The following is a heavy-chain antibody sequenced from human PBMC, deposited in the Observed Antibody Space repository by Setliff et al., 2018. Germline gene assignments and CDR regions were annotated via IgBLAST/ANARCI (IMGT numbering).Heavy chain of an antibody. Sequence: ASVKVSCKASGYTFTTYAMHWVRQAPGQRPEWMGWINAGEDTTKYSQKFQGRVTITRDTSASTAYMELSSLRSEDTAVYYCARKRDYNFWSGYYREFYFDYWGQGTLVTVSS. D-gene: IGHD3-3*01. CDR3: ARKRDYNFWSGYYREFYFDY. J-gene: IGHJ4*02. CDR1: GYTFTTYA. V-gene: IGHV1-3*01. CDR2: INAGEDTT.